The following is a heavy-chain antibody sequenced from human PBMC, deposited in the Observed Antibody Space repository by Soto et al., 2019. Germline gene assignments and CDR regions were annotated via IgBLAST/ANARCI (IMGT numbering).Heavy chain of an antibody. J-gene: IGHJ1*01. CDR2: ISYDGSNK. V-gene: IGHV3-30-3*01. Sequence: QVQLVESGGGVVQPGRSLRLYCAASGFTFSSYAMHWVRQAPGKGLEWVAVISYDGSNKYYADSVKGRFTISRDNSKNTLYLQMNSLRAEDTAVYYCARGPEYFQHWGQGTLVTVSS. CDR3: ARGPEYFQH. CDR1: GFTFSSYA.